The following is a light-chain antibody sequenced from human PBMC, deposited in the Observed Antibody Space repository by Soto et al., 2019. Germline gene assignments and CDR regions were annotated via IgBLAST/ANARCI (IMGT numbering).Light chain of an antibody. CDR2: DAS. CDR3: QQYDNLPPF. J-gene: IGKJ4*01. V-gene: IGKV1-33*01. Sequence: DIQMTQSPSSLSASVGDRVTITCQASQDISNYLNWYQQKPGKAPKLLIYDASNLETGVPSRLSGSGCGTDFTFTISSLQPEDIATYYCQQYDNLPPFFGGGTKVEIK. CDR1: QDISNY.